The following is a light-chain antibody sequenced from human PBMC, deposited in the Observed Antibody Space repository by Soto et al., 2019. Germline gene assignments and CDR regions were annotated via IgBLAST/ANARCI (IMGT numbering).Light chain of an antibody. CDR3: QQYNNWPFT. CDR2: GAS. V-gene: IGKV3-15*01. Sequence: EIMMTQSPATLSVSPGERATLSCRASQSVSSNLAWYQQKPGQAPRLLIYGASTRATGIPARFSGSGSGTEFTLTISSLQSEDFAVYYCQQYNNWPFTFGHGTKVDIK. CDR1: QSVSSN. J-gene: IGKJ3*01.